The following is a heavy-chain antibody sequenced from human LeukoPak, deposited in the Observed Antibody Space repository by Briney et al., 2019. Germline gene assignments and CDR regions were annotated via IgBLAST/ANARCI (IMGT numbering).Heavy chain of an antibody. CDR2: ISGSGGGT. D-gene: IGHD6-19*01. CDR1: GFTFSSYA. V-gene: IGHV3-23*01. J-gene: IGHJ4*02. CDR3: AKTTAGYSSGRYPGWPVDY. Sequence: GGSLRLSCGASGFTFSSYAVSWVRQAPGKGLEWVSAISGSGGGTYYADSVKGRFTISRDNSKNTVYLQMNSLSTGDTAVYYCAKTTAGYSSGRYPGWPVDYWGQGTLVTVSS.